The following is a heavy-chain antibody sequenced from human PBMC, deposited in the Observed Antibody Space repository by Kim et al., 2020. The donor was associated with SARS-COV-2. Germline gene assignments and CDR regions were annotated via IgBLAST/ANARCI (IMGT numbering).Heavy chain of an antibody. Sequence: GGSLRLSCAASGFTFSSYGMHWVRQAPGKGLEWVAAIWYDGSNKYYADSVKGRFTISRDNSKNTLYLQMNSLRAEDTAVYYCARDFYYDSSGYSGDLDYWGQGTLVTVSS. CDR3: ARDFYYDSSGYSGDLDY. D-gene: IGHD3-22*01. V-gene: IGHV3-33*01. CDR1: GFTFSSYG. J-gene: IGHJ4*02. CDR2: IWYDGSNK.